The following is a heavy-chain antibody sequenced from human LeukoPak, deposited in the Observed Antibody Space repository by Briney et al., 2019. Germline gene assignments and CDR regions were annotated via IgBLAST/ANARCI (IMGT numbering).Heavy chain of an antibody. J-gene: IGHJ6*02. CDR1: GFTFSSYG. Sequence: GGSLRLSCAASGFTFSSYGMHWVRQAPGKGLEWVAVISYDGSNKYYADSVKGRFTISRDNSKNTLYLQMNSLRAEDTAVYYCAREDGDQSYYYGMDVWGQGTTVTVSS. D-gene: IGHD4-17*01. V-gene: IGHV3-30*03. CDR3: AREDGDQSYYYGMDV. CDR2: ISYDGSNK.